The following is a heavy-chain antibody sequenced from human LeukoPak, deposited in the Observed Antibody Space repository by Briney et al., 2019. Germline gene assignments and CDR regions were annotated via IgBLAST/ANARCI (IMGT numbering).Heavy chain of an antibody. Sequence: SETLSLTCTVSGGSISSSSYYWGWIRQPPGKGLEWIGSIYYSGSTYYHPSLKSRVTISVDTSKNQFSLKLSSVTAADTAVYYCARVKGREAAAGTVLLDYWGQGTLVTVSS. CDR2: IYYSGST. CDR3: ARVKGREAAAGTVLLDY. V-gene: IGHV4-39*07. D-gene: IGHD6-13*01. J-gene: IGHJ4*02. CDR1: GGSISSSSYY.